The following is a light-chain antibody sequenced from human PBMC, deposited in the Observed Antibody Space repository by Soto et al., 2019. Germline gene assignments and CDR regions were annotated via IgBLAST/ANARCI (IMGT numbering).Light chain of an antibody. CDR2: DVS. Sequence: DIQMTQSPSSLSASVGDRVTITCQASQGIRNYLNWYQQKPGKAPKLLIYDVSNLKTGVPSRFSGSGSGTDFTLTISSLQPEDIATYYCQQYDDLLITFGQGTRLEIK. CDR3: QQYDDLLIT. V-gene: IGKV1-33*01. J-gene: IGKJ5*01. CDR1: QGIRNY.